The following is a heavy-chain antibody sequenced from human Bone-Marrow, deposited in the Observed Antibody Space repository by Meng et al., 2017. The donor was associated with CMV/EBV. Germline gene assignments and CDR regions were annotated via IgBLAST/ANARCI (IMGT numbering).Heavy chain of an antibody. V-gene: IGHV1-69*02. D-gene: IGHD4-11*01. J-gene: IGHJ6*02. CDR1: GGTFSSYT. Sequence: SVKVSCKASGGTFSSYTISWVRQAPGQGLEWMGRIIPILGIANYAQKFQGRVTITADKSTSTAYMELSSLRSEDTAVYYCARGGHSKVYYYGMDVWGQGNTVTVSS. CDR3: ARGGHSKVYYYGMDV. CDR2: IIPILGIA.